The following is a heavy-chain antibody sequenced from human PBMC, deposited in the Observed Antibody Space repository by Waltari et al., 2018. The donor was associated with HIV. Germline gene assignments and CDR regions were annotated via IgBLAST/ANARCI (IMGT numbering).Heavy chain of an antibody. CDR1: GFTFTNYV. CDR3: VRGGGSWLYDMYYYQGLDV. CDR2: ISAYDGNK. Sequence: VQLVQSGPEMRKPGASVKISCRASGFTFTNYVFSWVRQAPGQGLEWLGWISAYDGNKDSARKFKGRITLTTDTSTTTAYLEVRSLRSDDTAIYHCVRGGGSWLYDMYYYQGLDVWGQGTTVIVSS. J-gene: IGHJ6*02. V-gene: IGHV1-18*01. D-gene: IGHD2-8*01.